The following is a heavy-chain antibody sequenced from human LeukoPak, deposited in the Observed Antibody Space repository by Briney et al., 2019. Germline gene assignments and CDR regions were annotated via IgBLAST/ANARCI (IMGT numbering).Heavy chain of an antibody. Sequence: GGSLRLSCAASGFTFSNYWMYCVRQAPGKGLVWVSRIDSDGSGTKYADSVTGRFTVSRDNAKNTLYLQINSLRVEDTAVYYCARGAWYFDSWGQGTLVTVSS. V-gene: IGHV3-74*01. J-gene: IGHJ4*02. CDR2: IDSDGSGT. CDR3: ARGAWYFDS. CDR1: GFTFSNYW.